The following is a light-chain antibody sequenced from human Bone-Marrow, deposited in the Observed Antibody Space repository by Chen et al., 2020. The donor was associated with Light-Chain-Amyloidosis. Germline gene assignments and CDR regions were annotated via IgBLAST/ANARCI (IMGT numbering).Light chain of an antibody. CDR2: EVT. J-gene: IGLJ1*01. CDR3: SSYTITNTLV. V-gene: IGLV2-14*01. CDR1: SSDVGGDNH. Sequence: QSALTQPASVSGSPGQSITISCTGTSSDVGGDNHVSWYQQHPDKAPKLMIYEVTNRPSWVHDRFSGSKSENKAALTSSGLQTEDEADYFCSSYTITNTLVFGSGTRVTVL.